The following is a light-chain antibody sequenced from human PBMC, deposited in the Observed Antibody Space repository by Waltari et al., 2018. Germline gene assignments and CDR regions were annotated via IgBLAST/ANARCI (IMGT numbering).Light chain of an antibody. Sequence: EVVLTQSQDTLSLSPGERATLSCRASQSLTKRDLAWYRQKPGQAPRLPIYGAPSRAAGSPYRFSGSGSGTDFTLTISRLEPEDIAVYDCQQYGSSIMYTFGQGTKLEIK. V-gene: IGKV3-20*01. J-gene: IGKJ2*01. CDR1: QSLTKRD. CDR3: QQYGSSIMYT. CDR2: GAP.